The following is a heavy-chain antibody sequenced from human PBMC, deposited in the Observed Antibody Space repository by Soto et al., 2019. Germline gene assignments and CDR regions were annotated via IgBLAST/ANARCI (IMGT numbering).Heavy chain of an antibody. D-gene: IGHD2-15*01. CDR2: VYHNGTS. J-gene: IGHJ6*02. CDR1: GGSIRSTNW. Sequence: VHLQESGPGLVKPSGTVSLTCVVSGGSIRSTNWWAWVRQTPGKGLEWIGEVYHNGTSNYNPSLKGRATRSVDRWKDQVSLRLNSVIDADTAVYYCARDLDRYCSVTSCHAMDVWGQGTPVTVSS. V-gene: IGHV4-4*02. CDR3: ARDLDRYCSVTSCHAMDV.